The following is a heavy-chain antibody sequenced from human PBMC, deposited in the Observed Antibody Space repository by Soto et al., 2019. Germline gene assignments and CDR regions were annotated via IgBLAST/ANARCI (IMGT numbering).Heavy chain of an antibody. V-gene: IGHV4-39*01. CDR3: ARLRIGLRDY. Sequence: PSETLSLTCSVSGASISSSNSYWAWIRQPPGKGLEWIANIYYSGAAYYNPSLTSRVTISLDTSKNQFSLKLTSVTAADTAVYYCARLRIGLRDYCGQGTRVTVSS. CDR1: GASISSSNSY. J-gene: IGHJ4*02. CDR2: IYYSGAA.